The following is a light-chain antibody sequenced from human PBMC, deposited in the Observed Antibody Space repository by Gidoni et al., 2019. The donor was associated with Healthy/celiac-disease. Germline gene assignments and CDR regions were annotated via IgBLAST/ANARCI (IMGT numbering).Light chain of an antibody. CDR1: SSDAGGYNY. CDR3: SSYTSSSTLV. Sequence: QSALTQPASVSGYPGQSITISCTGTSSDAGGYNYVSWYHQHPGKAPKLMIYEVSNRPSGVSNRFSGSKSGNTASLTISGLQAEDEADYYCSSYTSSSTLVFGGGTKLTVL. CDR2: EVS. V-gene: IGLV2-14*01. J-gene: IGLJ2*01.